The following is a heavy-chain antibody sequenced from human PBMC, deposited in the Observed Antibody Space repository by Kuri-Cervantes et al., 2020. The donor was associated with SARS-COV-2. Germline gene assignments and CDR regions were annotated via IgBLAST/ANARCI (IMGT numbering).Heavy chain of an antibody. CDR2: IYHSGST. CDR3: ARHASDDFWSGPSVWLYYFDY. Sequence: SETLSLTCTVSGYSISSGYYWGWIRQPPGKGLEWIGSIYHSGSTYYNPSLKSRVTISVDTSKNQFSLKLSSVTAADTAVYYCARHASDDFWSGPSVWLYYFDYWGQGTLVTVSS. J-gene: IGHJ4*02. CDR1: GYSISSGYY. D-gene: IGHD3-3*01. V-gene: IGHV4-38-2*02.